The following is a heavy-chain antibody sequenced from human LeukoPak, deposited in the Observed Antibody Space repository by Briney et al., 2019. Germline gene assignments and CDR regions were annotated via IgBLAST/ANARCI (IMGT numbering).Heavy chain of an antibody. Sequence: SGGSLRLSCAASGFTFSGSAIHWVRQASGKGLEWVGRIRSKVNSYATLYAASVNGRFTISRDDSKATAYLQMNSLKTEDTAMYYCTAYYYGSGTFYNGMSSFDPWGQGTLVTVSS. V-gene: IGHV3-73*01. D-gene: IGHD3-10*01. CDR1: GFTFSGSA. CDR3: TAYYYGSGTFYNGMSSFDP. J-gene: IGHJ5*02. CDR2: IRSKVNSYAT.